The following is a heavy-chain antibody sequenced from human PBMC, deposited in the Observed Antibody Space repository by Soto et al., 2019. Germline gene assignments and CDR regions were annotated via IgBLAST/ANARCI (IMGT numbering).Heavy chain of an antibody. Sequence: PSETLSLTCTVSGGSISSYYWSWIRQPPGKGLEWIGSIYYSGSTYYNPSLKSRVTISVDTSKNQFSLKLSSVTAADTAVYYCARHTGTDFDYWGQGTLVTVSS. CDR1: GGSISSYY. D-gene: IGHD4-17*01. CDR3: ARHTGTDFDY. CDR2: IYYSGST. J-gene: IGHJ4*02. V-gene: IGHV4-59*05.